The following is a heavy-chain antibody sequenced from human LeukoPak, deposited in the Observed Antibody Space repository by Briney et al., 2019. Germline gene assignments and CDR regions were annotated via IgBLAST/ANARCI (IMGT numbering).Heavy chain of an antibody. D-gene: IGHD2-15*01. CDR2: ISSSSSYI. CDR1: GFTFSSYS. J-gene: IGHJ3*02. V-gene: IGHV3-21*01. CDR3: ARGTPWYCSGGSWCAFDI. Sequence: GGSLRLSRAASGFTFSSYSMNWVRQAPGKGLEWVSSISSSSSYIYYADSVKGRFTISRDNAKNSLYLQMNSLRAEDTAVYYCARGTPWYCSGGSWCAFDIWGQGTMVTVSS.